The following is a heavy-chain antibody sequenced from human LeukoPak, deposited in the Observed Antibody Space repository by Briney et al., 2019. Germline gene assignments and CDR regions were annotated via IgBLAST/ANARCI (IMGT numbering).Heavy chain of an antibody. V-gene: IGHV3-11*01. Sequence: PGGSLRLSCAASGFAFRNYYMDWIRQAPGKGLEWVAYISNSGTIIYYAESVKGRFTISRDNAKNSLYLQMNSLRVEDTALYYCARDLAMAGRDLDYWGQRTLVTLSS. CDR1: GFAFRNYY. J-gene: IGHJ4*02. D-gene: IGHD6-19*01. CDR3: ARDLAMAGRDLDY. CDR2: ISNSGTII.